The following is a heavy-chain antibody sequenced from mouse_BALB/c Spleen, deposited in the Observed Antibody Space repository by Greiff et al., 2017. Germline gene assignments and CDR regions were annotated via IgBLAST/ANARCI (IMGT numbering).Heavy chain of an antibody. D-gene: IGHD3-1*01. CDR3: ARFPYQLGLREAWFAY. CDR1: GYSFTGYT. CDR2: INPYNGGT. Sequence: EVQLQQSGPELVKPGASMKISCKASGYSFTGYTMNWVKQSHGKNLEWIGLINPYNGGTSYNQKFKGKATLTVDKSSSTAYMELLSLTSEDSAVYYCARFPYQLGLREAWFAYWGQGTLVTVSA. J-gene: IGHJ3*01. V-gene: IGHV1-18*01.